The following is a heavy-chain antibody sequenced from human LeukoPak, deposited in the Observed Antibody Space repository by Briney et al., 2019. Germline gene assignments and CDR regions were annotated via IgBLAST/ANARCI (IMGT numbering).Heavy chain of an antibody. CDR1: GFSFSDYA. CDR3: AGFTMVRGAADS. V-gene: IGHV3-7*01. CDR2: IKQDGSEK. D-gene: IGHD3-10*01. J-gene: IGHJ4*02. Sequence: GGSLRLSCAASGFSFSDYAMHWVRQAPGKGLEWVANIKQDGSEKYYVDSVKGRFTISRDNAKNSLYLQMNSLRAEDTAVYYCAGFTMVRGAADSWGQGTLVTVSS.